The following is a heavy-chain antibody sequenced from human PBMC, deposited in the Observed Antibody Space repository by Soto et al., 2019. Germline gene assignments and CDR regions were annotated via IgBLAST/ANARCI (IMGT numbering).Heavy chain of an antibody. D-gene: IGHD6-13*01. CDR1: GYTFSNFW. CDR2: IYPGDRET. V-gene: IGHV5-51*01. J-gene: IGHJ4*02. Sequence: GESLKISCQSSGYTFSNFWIGWVRQLPGKGLEWMGIIYPGDRETRYSPSFHGKVTISADRSINTAYLQWNSLEASDTAFYFCARSPRSSPYFDYWGQGALVTVSS. CDR3: ARSPRSSPYFDY.